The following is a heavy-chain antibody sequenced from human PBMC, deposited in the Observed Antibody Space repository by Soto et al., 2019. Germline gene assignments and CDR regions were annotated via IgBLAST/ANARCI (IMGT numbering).Heavy chain of an antibody. V-gene: IGHV3-33*01. CDR1: GFTFSSYG. CDR3: ARERGVYGSGSYYTPYYYYGMDV. D-gene: IGHD3-10*01. J-gene: IGHJ6*02. CDR2: IWYDGSNK. Sequence: GGSLRLSCAASGFTFSSYGMHWVRQAPGKGLEWVAVIWYDGSNKYYADSVKGRFTISRDNSKNTLYLQMNSLRAEDTAVYYCARERGVYGSGSYYTPYYYYGMDVWGQGTTVTVSS.